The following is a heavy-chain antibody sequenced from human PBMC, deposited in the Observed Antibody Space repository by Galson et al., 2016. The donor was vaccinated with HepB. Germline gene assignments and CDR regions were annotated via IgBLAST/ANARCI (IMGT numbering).Heavy chain of an antibody. Sequence: MTWVRQAPGKGLEWVASIKQDAGEKYYVDSLKARLTIPRDNAKNSLYLQLNSLRAEDTAVYFCARAEILDFFYGMDIWGQGTTVTVSS. V-gene: IGHV3-7*03. J-gene: IGHJ6*02. CDR2: IKQDAGEK. CDR3: ARAEILDFFYGMDI.